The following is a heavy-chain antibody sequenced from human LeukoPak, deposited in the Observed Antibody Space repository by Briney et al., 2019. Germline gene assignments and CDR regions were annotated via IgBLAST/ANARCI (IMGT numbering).Heavy chain of an antibody. CDR3: ATGVYSSSWYLAYYYYYYMDV. J-gene: IGHJ6*03. Sequence: GASVKVSCKASGYTFTGYYMHWVRQAPGQGLEWMGWINPNSGGTNYAQKFQGRVTMTRDTSISTAYMELSRLRSDDTAVYYCATGVYSSSWYLAYYYYYYMDVWGKGTTVTVSS. V-gene: IGHV1-2*02. CDR2: INPNSGGT. CDR1: GYTFTGYY. D-gene: IGHD6-13*01.